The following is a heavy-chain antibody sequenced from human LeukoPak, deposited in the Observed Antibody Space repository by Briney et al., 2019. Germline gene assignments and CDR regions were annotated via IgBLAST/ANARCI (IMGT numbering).Heavy chain of an antibody. Sequence: GGSLRLSCAASGFTFSSYEMNWVRQAPGKGLEWVSYISSSGSTIYYADSVKGRFTISRDNAKNSLYLQMNSLRAEDTAVYYCAREPLPATPSDYYYGMDVWGQGTTVTVSS. V-gene: IGHV3-48*03. CDR1: GFTFSSYE. J-gene: IGHJ6*02. CDR3: AREPLPATPSDYYYGMDV. D-gene: IGHD2-15*01. CDR2: ISSSGSTI.